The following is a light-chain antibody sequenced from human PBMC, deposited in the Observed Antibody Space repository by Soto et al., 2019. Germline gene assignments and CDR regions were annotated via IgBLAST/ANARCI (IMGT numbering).Light chain of an antibody. Sequence: IVLTQSPATLSLSPGERATLSCRASQNISIYLAWYQQKPGQAPRLLIYDASNRATGIPARFSGSGSGTDFTLTISSLEPEDLAVYYCQQCNNWPPEITFGQGTRLDI. V-gene: IGKV3-11*01. CDR2: DAS. CDR1: QNISIY. J-gene: IGKJ5*01. CDR3: QQCNNWPPEIT.